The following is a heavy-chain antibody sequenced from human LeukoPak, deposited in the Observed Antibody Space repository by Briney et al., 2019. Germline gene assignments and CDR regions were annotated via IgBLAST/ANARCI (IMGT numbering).Heavy chain of an antibody. CDR2: INHSGST. CDR3: ARFRYRYGFFLGDY. V-gene: IGHV4-34*01. J-gene: IGHJ4*02. D-gene: IGHD5-18*01. CDR1: GFTFSNYW. Sequence: PGGSLRLSCAASGFTFSNYWMTWVRQPPGKGLEWIGEINHSGSTNYNPSLKSRVTISVDTSKNQFSLKLSSVTAADTAVYYCARFRYRYGFFLGDYWGQGTLVTVSS.